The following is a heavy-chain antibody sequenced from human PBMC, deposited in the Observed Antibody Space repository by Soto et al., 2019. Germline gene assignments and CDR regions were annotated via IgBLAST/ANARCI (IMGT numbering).Heavy chain of an antibody. CDR2: IYYSGST. CDR3: ERGLGIAVAGRTDADPHFDS. V-gene: IGHV4-59*12. Sequence: SETLSLTCTVSGGSISSYYWSWIRQPPGKGLEWIGYIYYSGSTNYNPSLKSRVTISVDTSKNQFSLKLSSVTAADTAVYYCERGLGIAVAGRTDADPHFDSWGQGTLVTVSS. CDR1: GGSISSYY. J-gene: IGHJ4*02. D-gene: IGHD6-13*01.